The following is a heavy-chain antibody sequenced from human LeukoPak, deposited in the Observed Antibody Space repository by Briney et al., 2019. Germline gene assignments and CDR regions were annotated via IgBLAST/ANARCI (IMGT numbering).Heavy chain of an antibody. CDR2: INTGNGNT. CDR1: GGTFSSYA. CDR3: ARDSSGWYWDS. V-gene: IGHV1-3*04. D-gene: IGHD6-19*01. Sequence: GASVKVSCKASGGTFSSYAISWVRQAPGQRLEWMGWINTGNGNTKYSQKFQGRVTITRDTSARIAYMELSSLRSEDTALYYCARDSSGWYWDSWGQGTLVTVSS. J-gene: IGHJ4*02.